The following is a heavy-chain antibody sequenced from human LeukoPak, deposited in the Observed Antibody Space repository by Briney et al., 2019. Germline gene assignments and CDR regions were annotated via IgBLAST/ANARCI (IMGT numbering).Heavy chain of an antibody. J-gene: IGHJ6*02. CDR3: ARPHTSSYYYGMDV. CDR2: IKQDGSEK. D-gene: IGHD3-16*01. Sequence: GGSLRLSCAASGFTFSSYWMSWVRQAPGKGLEWVANIKQDGSEKYYVDSVKGRFTISRDNAKNSLYLQMNSLRAEDTAVYYCARPHTSSYYYGMDVWGQGTTVTVSS. CDR1: GFTFSSYW. V-gene: IGHV3-7*01.